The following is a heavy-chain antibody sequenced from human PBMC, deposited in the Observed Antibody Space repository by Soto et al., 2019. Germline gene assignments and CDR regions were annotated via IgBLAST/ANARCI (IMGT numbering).Heavy chain of an antibody. CDR1: GFTFSAYY. CDR3: ARGPPTGYYDGYGVDY. J-gene: IGHJ4*02. CDR2: ISSSGRTI. V-gene: IGHV3-11*01. Sequence: VQLAESGGGVVKPGGSLRLSCAASGFTFSAYYMSWIRQAPGKGRESVSYISSSGRTIYYAGSVKGRVTISRDNAQNSLYRQMNRLSYEDKAVYYCARGPPTGYYDGYGVDYWGQGTLGTVSS. D-gene: IGHD3-9*01.